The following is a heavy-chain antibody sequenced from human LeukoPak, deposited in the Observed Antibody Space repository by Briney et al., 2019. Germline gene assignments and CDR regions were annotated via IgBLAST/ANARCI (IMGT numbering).Heavy chain of an antibody. CDR1: GFTFSSYA. J-gene: IGHJ4*02. D-gene: IGHD6-25*01. Sequence: GGSLRLSCAASGFTFSSYAMSWVRQAPGKGLEWVSAISGSGGSTYYADSVKGRFTISRDNSKNTLYLQMNSLRAEDTAVYYCANGGYGSGWAPLFDYWGQGTLVTVSS. CDR2: ISGSGGST. V-gene: IGHV3-23*01. CDR3: ANGGYGSGWAPLFDY.